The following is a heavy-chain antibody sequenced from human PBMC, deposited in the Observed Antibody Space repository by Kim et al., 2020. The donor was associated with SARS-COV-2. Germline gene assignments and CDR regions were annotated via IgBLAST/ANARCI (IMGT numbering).Heavy chain of an antibody. Sequence: SVKGRFTISRDNSKNTLYLQMNSLRAEDTAVYYCAREGGLRSPPPTGIDYWGQGTLVTVSS. CDR3: AREGGLRSPPPTGIDY. V-gene: IGHV3-30*07. J-gene: IGHJ4*02. D-gene: IGHD4-17*01.